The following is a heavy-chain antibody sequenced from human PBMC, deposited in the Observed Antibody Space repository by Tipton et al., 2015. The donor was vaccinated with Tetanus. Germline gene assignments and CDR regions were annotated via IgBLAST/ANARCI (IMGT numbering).Heavy chain of an antibody. D-gene: IGHD3-22*01. J-gene: IGHJ4*02. CDR3: ARDSGSSGYPLDY. Sequence: AASGFTVSSNYMSWVRQAPGKGLEWVSVIYSGGSTYYADSGKGRFTISRDNSKNTLYLQMNSLRAENTAVYYCARDSGSSGYPLDYWGQGTLVTVSS. CDR2: IYSGGST. V-gene: IGHV3-53*01. CDR1: GFTVSSNY.